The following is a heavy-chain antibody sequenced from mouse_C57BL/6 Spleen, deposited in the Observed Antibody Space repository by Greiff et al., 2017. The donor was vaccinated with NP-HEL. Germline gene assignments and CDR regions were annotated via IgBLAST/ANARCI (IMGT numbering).Heavy chain of an antibody. J-gene: IGHJ4*01. CDR1: GFSLTSYA. Sequence: VQLVESGPGLVAPSQSLSITCTVSGFSLTSYAISWVRQPPGKGLEWLGVIWTGGGTNYNSALKSRLSISKDNSKSQVFLKMNSLQTDDTARYYCARNLIVATDYAMDYWGQGTSVTVSS. CDR3: ARNLIVATDYAMDY. V-gene: IGHV2-9-1*01. D-gene: IGHD1-1*01. CDR2: IWTGGGT.